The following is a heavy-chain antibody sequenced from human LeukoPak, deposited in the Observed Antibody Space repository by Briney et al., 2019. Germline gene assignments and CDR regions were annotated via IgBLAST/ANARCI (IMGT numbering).Heavy chain of an antibody. J-gene: IGHJ3*02. Sequence: PGGSLRLSCAASGFTFSSYAMSWVRQAPGKGLEWVSAISGSGGSTYYADSVKGRFTISRDNSKNTLYLQMNSLRAEDTAVYYCARDRYSSGWYGNRGAFDIWGQGTMVTVSS. CDR2: ISGSGGST. V-gene: IGHV3-23*01. D-gene: IGHD6-19*01. CDR1: GFTFSSYA. CDR3: ARDRYSSGWYGNRGAFDI.